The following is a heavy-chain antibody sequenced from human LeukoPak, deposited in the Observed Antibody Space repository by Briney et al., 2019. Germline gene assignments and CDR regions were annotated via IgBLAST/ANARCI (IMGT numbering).Heavy chain of an antibody. J-gene: IGHJ4*02. CDR3: ARISGSYVFDY. V-gene: IGHV1-46*01. CDR1: GYTFTRYY. Sequence: ASVKVSCKASGYTFTRYYMHWVRQAPGQGLEWMGIINTSDGVIDYEQKFQDRGTMTRDTSTRTVYMELSSLRSEDTAVYYCARISGSYVFDYWGQGTLVTVSS. D-gene: IGHD1-26*01. CDR2: INTSDGVI.